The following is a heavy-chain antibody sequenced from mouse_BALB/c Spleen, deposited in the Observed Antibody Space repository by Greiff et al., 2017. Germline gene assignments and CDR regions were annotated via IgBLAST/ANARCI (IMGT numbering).Heavy chain of an antibody. CDR2: IWGDGST. CDR1: GFSLTDYG. CDR3: ARDGGSSLAWFAY. Sequence: QVQLQQSGPGLVAPSQSLSITCTVSGFSLTDYGVSWIRQPPGKGLEWLGMIWGDGSTDYNSALKSRLSISKDNSKSQVFLKMNSLQTDDTARYYCARDGGSSLAWFAYWGQGTLVTVSA. J-gene: IGHJ3*01. V-gene: IGHV2-6-7*01. D-gene: IGHD1-1*01.